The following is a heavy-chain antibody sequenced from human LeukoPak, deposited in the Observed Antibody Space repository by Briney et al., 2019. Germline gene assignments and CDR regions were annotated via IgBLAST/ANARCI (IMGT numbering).Heavy chain of an antibody. J-gene: IGHJ4*02. CDR3: AKGIAAAGYFDY. CDR1: GFTFDDYA. Sequence: PGGPLRLSCAASGFTFDDYAMHWVRQAPGKGLEWVSLISGDGGSTYYADSVKGRFTISRDNSKNSLYLQMNSLRTEDTALYYCAKGIAAAGYFDYWGQGTLVTVSS. D-gene: IGHD6-13*01. V-gene: IGHV3-43*02. CDR2: ISGDGGST.